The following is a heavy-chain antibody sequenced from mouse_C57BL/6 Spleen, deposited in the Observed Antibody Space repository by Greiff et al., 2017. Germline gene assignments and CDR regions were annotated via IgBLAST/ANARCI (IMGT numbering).Heavy chain of an antibody. CDR3: TREMVTKAMDD. CDR1: GYTFTDYE. Sequence: QVQLQQSGAELVRPGASVTLSCKASGYTFTDYEMHWVKQTPVHGLEWIGAIDPETGGTAYNQKFKGKAILTADKSSSAAYMELRSLTSEDSAVYYCTREMVTKAMDDWGQGTSVTVSS. J-gene: IGHJ4*01. CDR2: IDPETGGT. V-gene: IGHV1-15*01. D-gene: IGHD2-3*01.